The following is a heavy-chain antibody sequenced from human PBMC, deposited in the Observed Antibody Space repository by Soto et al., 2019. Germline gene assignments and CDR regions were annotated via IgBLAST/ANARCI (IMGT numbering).Heavy chain of an antibody. CDR3: ARNISSRGYDFPTFDY. J-gene: IGHJ4*02. D-gene: IGHD5-12*01. CDR2: ISGSGGST. Sequence: EVQLLESGGGLVQPGGSLRLSCAASGFTFSSYAMSWVRQAPGKGLEWVSAISGSGGSTYYADSVKGRFTISRDNSKNTLYLQMNSLRAEDTAVYYCARNISSRGYDFPTFDYWGQGTLVTVSS. CDR1: GFTFSSYA. V-gene: IGHV3-23*01.